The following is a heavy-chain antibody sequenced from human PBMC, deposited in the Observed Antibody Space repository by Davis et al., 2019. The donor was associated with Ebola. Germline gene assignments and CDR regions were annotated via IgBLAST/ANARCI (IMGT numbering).Heavy chain of an antibody. J-gene: IGHJ5*02. CDR1: GYSFTSYW. Sequence: GESLKISCKGSGYSFTSYWIGWVRQMPGKGLEWMGIIYPGDSDTRYSPSFQGQVTISADKSISTAYLQWSSLKASDTARYYCARLGGDWNYAGNLNWFDPWGQGTLVTVSS. D-gene: IGHD1-7*01. CDR3: ARLGGDWNYAGNLNWFDP. CDR2: IYPGDSDT. V-gene: IGHV5-51*01.